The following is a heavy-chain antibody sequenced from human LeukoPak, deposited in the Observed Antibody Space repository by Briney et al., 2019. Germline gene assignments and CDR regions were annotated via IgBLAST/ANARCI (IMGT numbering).Heavy chain of an antibody. Sequence: SETLSLTCVVSGDSIGSGGFSWSWIRQAPGKGLEWIGYIYNSGSTFYNPSLESRLTISIDMSKNQMSMRLNSVTAADTAVYFCAKYSLSRETFQHWGQGTLVTVSS. D-gene: IGHD5/OR15-5a*01. CDR3: AKYSLSRETFQH. CDR1: GDSIGSGGFS. CDR2: IYNSGST. J-gene: IGHJ1*01. V-gene: IGHV4-30-4*07.